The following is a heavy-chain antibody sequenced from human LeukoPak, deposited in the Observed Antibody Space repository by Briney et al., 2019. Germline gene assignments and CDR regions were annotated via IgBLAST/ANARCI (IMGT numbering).Heavy chain of an antibody. V-gene: IGHV4-38-2*01. CDR2: IYHSGSI. CDR1: GYSISSGYY. CDR3: ARWDSGEWFHDAFDI. Sequence: NSAETLSLTCGVSGYSISSGYYWGWVRRPPGKGLEWIESIYHSGSIYYNPSLKSRVTISVDTSKNQFSLKLRSVTAADTALYYCARWDSGEWFHDAFDIWGQGTRVTVSS. D-gene: IGHD3-3*01. J-gene: IGHJ3*02.